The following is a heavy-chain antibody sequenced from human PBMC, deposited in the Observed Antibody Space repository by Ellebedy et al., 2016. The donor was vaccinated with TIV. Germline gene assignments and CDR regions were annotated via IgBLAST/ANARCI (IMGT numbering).Heavy chain of an antibody. D-gene: IGHD5-12*01. V-gene: IGHV1-69*13. Sequence: SVKVSXXASGGTFSSYAISWVLQAPGQGLEWMGGIIPIFGTANYAQKFQGRVTITADESTSTAYMELSSLRSEDTAVYYCAREVAQTYYYYGMDVWGQGTTVTVSS. CDR2: IIPIFGTA. CDR3: AREVAQTYYYYGMDV. J-gene: IGHJ6*02. CDR1: GGTFSSYA.